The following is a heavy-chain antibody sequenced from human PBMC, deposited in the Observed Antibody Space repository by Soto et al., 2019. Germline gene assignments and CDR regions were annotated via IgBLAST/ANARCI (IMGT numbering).Heavy chain of an antibody. CDR1: GGTVSSGTYQ. D-gene: IGHD3-3*01. CDR2: IHYTGNT. J-gene: IGHJ6*02. Sequence: SETLSLTGTVSGGTVSSGTYQWSWIRQSPGKGLEWIGHIHYTGNTNSNPSLKSRVSISVDTSKNHFSLKLTSVTAADTALYFCARLHFYDLGSGSVPMDAWGQVTAVT. V-gene: IGHV4-61*03. CDR3: ARLHFYDLGSGSVPMDA.